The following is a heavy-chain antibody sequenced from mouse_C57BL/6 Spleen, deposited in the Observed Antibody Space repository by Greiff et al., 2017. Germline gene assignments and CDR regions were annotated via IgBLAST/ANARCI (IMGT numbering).Heavy chain of an antibody. Sequence: EVKLVESGPGLVKPSQSLSLTCSVTGYSITSGYYWNWIRQFPGNKLEWMGYISYDGSNNYNPSLQNRISITRDTSKNQFFLKLNSVTTEDTATYYCARVLYGYDGYFDVWGTGTTVTVSS. V-gene: IGHV3-6*01. J-gene: IGHJ1*03. D-gene: IGHD2-2*01. CDR1: GYSITSGYY. CDR2: ISYDGSN. CDR3: ARVLYGYDGYFDV.